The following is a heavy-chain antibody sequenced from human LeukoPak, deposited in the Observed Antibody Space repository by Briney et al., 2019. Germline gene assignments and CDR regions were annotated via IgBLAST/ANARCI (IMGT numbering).Heavy chain of an antibody. V-gene: IGHV1-69*04. J-gene: IGHJ5*02. CDR1: GGTFSSYT. CDR3: ARDDEEDSTGVLAVVAATSWFDP. CDR2: IIPILGIA. D-gene: IGHD2-15*01. Sequence: SVKVSCKASGGTFSSYTISWVRQAPGQGLEWMGRIIPILGIANYARKFQGRVTITADKSTSTAYMELSSLRSEDTAVYYCARDDEEDSTGVLAVVAATSWFDPWGQGTLVTVSS.